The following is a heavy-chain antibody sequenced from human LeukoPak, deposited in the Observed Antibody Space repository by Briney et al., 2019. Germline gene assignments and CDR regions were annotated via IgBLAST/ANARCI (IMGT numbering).Heavy chain of an antibody. CDR1: GGSFSGYY. CDR2: IYYSGST. J-gene: IGHJ6*02. Sequence: SETLSLTCAVYGGSFSGYYWSCIRQPPGKGLEWIGSIYYSGSTYYNPSLKSRVTISVDTSKNQFSLKLSSVTAADTAVYYCARHQPLPYYYGSGSYFHGGMDVWGQGTTVTVSS. CDR3: ARHQPLPYYYGSGSYFHGGMDV. D-gene: IGHD3-10*01. V-gene: IGHV4-34*01.